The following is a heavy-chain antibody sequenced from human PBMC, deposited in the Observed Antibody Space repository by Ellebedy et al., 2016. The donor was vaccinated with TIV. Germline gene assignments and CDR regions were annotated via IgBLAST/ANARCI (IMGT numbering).Heavy chain of an antibody. CDR1: GGSISSYY. D-gene: IGHD5-18*01. Sequence: SETLSLTCTVSGGSISSYYWSWIRQPPGKGLEWIGYIYYSGSTNYNPSLKSRVTISVDTSKNQFSLKLSSVTAADTAVYYCASGVDTAMVLDYWGQGTLVTVSS. J-gene: IGHJ4*02. CDR2: IYYSGST. V-gene: IGHV4-59*08. CDR3: ASGVDTAMVLDY.